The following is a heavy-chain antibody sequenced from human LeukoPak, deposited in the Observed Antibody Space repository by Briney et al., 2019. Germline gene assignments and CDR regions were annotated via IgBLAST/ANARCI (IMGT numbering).Heavy chain of an antibody. CDR2: MNPNSGNT. Sequence: ASVKVSCKASGYTFTSYDINWVRQATGQGLEWIGWMNPNSGNTGYAQKFQGRVTMTRNTSISTAYMELSSLRSEDTAVYYCARGPGDDDAFDIWGQGKMVTVSS. D-gene: IGHD4-17*01. CDR3: ARGPGDDDAFDI. V-gene: IGHV1-8*01. J-gene: IGHJ3*02. CDR1: GYTFTSYD.